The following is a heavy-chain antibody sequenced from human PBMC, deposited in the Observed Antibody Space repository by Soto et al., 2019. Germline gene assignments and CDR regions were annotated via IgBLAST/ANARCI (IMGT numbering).Heavy chain of an antibody. V-gene: IGHV1-69*02. CDR3: ARGEFIAAGAYYFDY. CDR1: GGTFSSYT. CDR2: IIPILGIA. Sequence: QVQLVQSGAEVKKPGSSVKVSCKASGGTFSSYTISWVRQAPGQGLEWMGRIIPILGIANYAQKFQGRVTITADKSTSTAYMELSSLRTEDTAVYYCARGEFIAAGAYYFDYWGQGTLVTVSS. J-gene: IGHJ4*02. D-gene: IGHD6-25*01.